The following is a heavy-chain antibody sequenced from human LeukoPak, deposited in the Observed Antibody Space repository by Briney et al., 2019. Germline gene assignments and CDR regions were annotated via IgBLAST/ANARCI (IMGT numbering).Heavy chain of an antibody. Sequence: SQTLSLTCAVSGGSISSGGYSWSWIRQPPGKGLEWIGYIYYSGSTYYNPSLKSRVTISVDTSKNQFSLKLSSVTAADTAVYYCARGTTSLTPFDYWGQGTLVTVSS. V-gene: IGHV4-31*11. CDR1: GGSISSGGYS. J-gene: IGHJ4*02. D-gene: IGHD1-1*01. CDR2: IYYSGST. CDR3: ARGTTSLTPFDY.